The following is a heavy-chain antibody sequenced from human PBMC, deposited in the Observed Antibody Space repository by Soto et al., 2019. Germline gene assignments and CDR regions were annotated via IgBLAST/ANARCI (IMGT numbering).Heavy chain of an antibody. CDR1: GFSLTTSGMG. D-gene: IGHD2-2*01. J-gene: IGHJ4*02. V-gene: IGHV2-5*02. CDR3: THLADMGGNSWLPGY. CDR2: IYWDDDK. Sequence: QITLMESGPPLVKPTQTLTLTCTFSGFSLTTSGMGVAWIRQPPGKALEWLALIYWDDDKRYSPSLKCRLTIAKDTSNNLGVRTRTNVDLADAATYYCTHLADMGGNSWLPGYWGQGIVITVSS.